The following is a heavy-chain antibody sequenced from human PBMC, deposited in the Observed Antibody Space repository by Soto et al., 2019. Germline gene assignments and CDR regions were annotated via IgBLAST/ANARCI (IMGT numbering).Heavy chain of an antibody. D-gene: IGHD1-7*01. Sequence: EVQLVESGGGLVQPGGSLRLSCAASGFTFSSYSMNWVRQAPGKGLEWVSYISSSSSTIYYADSVKGRFTISRDNAKNSLYLQMKSLRAEDTAVYYCARGTGTTWYYYYYMDVWGKGTTVTVSS. J-gene: IGHJ6*03. CDR1: GFTFSSYS. CDR2: ISSSSSTI. V-gene: IGHV3-48*01. CDR3: ARGTGTTWYYYYYMDV.